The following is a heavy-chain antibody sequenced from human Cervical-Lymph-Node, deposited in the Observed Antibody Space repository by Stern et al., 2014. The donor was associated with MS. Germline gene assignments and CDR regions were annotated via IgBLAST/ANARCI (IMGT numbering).Heavy chain of an antibody. V-gene: IGHV1-69*17. Sequence: VQLVESGAEVKKPGSSVKVSCKASGGTFSNYAISWVRQAPGQGLEWMGGIIPIFDIANYAQKFQGRVTITADKSTSTAYMELSCLRSEDTAVYYCARIAAADSTGGYWGQGTLVTVSS. J-gene: IGHJ4*02. CDR2: IIPIFDIA. CDR3: ARIAAADSTGGY. D-gene: IGHD6-13*01. CDR1: GGTFSNYA.